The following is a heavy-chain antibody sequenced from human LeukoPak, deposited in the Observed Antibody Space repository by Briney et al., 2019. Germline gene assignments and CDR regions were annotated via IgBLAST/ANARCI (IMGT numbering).Heavy chain of an antibody. J-gene: IGHJ4*02. V-gene: IGHV4-61*02. CDR1: GGSISSGSYY. CDR3: ARGSGAMVRDPLGY. D-gene: IGHD3-10*01. Sequence: SQTLSLTCTVSGGSISSGSYYWSWIRQPAGKGLEWIGRIYTSGSTNYNPSLKSRVTISVDTSKYQFSLKLSSVTAADTAVYYCARGSGAMVRDPLGYWGQGTLVTVSS. CDR2: IYTSGST.